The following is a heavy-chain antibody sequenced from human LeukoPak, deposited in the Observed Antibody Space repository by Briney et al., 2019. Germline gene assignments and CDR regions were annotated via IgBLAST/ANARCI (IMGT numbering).Heavy chain of an antibody. CDR3: AREAGPPEAGYYYYGMDV. Sequence: PGGSLRLSCAASGFTFDDYGMSWVRQAPGKGLEWVSVIYSGGSTYYADSVKGRFTISRDNSKNTLYLQMNSLRAEDTAVYYCAREAGPPEAGYYYYGMDVWGQGTTVTVSS. D-gene: IGHD6-13*01. CDR1: GFTFDDYG. CDR2: IYSGGST. V-gene: IGHV3-53*01. J-gene: IGHJ6*02.